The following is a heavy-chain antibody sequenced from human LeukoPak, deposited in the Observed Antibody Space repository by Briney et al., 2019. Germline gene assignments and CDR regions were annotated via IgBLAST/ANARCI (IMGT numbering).Heavy chain of an antibody. CDR1: GFTFSSYA. J-gene: IGHJ3*02. CDR3: AKAAPDYDILTGYYRGEGAFDI. CDR2: ISGSGGST. D-gene: IGHD3-9*01. Sequence: PGGSLRLSCAASGFTFSSYAMSWVRQAPGKGLEWVSAISGSGGSTYYADSVKGRFTISRDNYKNTLYLQMNSLRAEDTAVYYCAKAAPDYDILTGYYRGEGAFDIWGQGTMVTVSS. V-gene: IGHV3-23*01.